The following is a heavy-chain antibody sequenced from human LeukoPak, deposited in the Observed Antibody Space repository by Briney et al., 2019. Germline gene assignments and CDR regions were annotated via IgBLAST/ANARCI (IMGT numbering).Heavy chain of an antibody. J-gene: IGHJ6*04. CDR3: AELGVTMIGSV. D-gene: IGHD3-10*02. Sequence: GGSLRLSCAASGFTFSSYEMNWVRQAPGKGLEWVSYISSSGSTIYYADSVKGRFTISRDNAKNSLYLQMNSLRAEDTAVYYCAELGVTMIGSVWGKGTTVTISS. CDR2: ISSSGSTI. CDR1: GFTFSSYE. V-gene: IGHV3-48*03.